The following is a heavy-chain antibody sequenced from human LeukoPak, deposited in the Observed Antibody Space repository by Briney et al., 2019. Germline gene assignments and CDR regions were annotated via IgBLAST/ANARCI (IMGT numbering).Heavy chain of an antibody. D-gene: IGHD4-17*01. J-gene: IGHJ2*01. CDR1: GFTFSSYG. CDR3: ARGDYGDYGYFDL. CDR2: IRYDGSNK. V-gene: IGHV3-30*02. Sequence: PGGSLRLSCAASGFTFSSYGMHWVRQAPGKGLEWVAFIRYDGSNKYYADSVKGRFTISRDNSKNSLYLQMNSLRAEDTAVYYCARGDYGDYGYFDLWGRGTLVTVSS.